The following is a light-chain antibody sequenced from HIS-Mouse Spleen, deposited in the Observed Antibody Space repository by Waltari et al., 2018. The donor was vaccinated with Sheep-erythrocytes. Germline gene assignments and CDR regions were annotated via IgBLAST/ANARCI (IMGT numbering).Light chain of an antibody. V-gene: IGLV2-11*01. CDR3: SSYAGSNNWV. J-gene: IGLJ3*02. Sequence: QSALTQPRSVSGSPGQSVTISCTGPSSDVVGYNYFSWYQQHPGKAPKLMIYDVSKRPSGVPDRFSGSKSGNTASLTVSGLQAEDEADYYCSSYAGSNNWVFGGGTKLTVL. CDR1: SSDVVGYNY. CDR2: DVS.